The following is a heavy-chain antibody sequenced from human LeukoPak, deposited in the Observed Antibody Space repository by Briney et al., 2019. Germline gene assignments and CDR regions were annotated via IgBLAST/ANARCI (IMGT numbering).Heavy chain of an antibody. CDR1: GYTFITYY. CDR3: ARDRAIFGVVNSNWFDP. CDR2: IYPSGGST. J-gene: IGHJ5*02. D-gene: IGHD3-3*01. Sequence: ASVKVSCKASGYTFITYYIHWVRQAPGQGLEWMGIIYPSGGSTSYPQKFQGRVTMTRDTSTSTVYMELSSLRSEDTAVYYCARDRAIFGVVNSNWFDPWGQGTLVTVSS. V-gene: IGHV1-46*01.